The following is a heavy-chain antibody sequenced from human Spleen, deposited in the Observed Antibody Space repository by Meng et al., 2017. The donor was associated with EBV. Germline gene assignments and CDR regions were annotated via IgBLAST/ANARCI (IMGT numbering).Heavy chain of an antibody. J-gene: IGHJ4*02. V-gene: IGHV4-61*01. CDR2: IYFTGST. CDR1: GGSVRGGNYY. Sequence: QVQVKESSHGRWKHSETLSLTCNVSGGSVRGGNYYWSWIRQPPGKGLEWIGYIYFTGSTKYTPSLKTRVTISVDTSRNQFSLRLTSVTTADTAVYYCARKLYTDSFFDSWGQGTLVTVSS. D-gene: IGHD2-2*02. CDR3: ARKLYTDSFFDS.